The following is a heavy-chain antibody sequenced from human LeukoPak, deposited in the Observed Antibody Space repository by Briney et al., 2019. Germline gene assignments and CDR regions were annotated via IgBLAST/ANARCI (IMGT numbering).Heavy chain of an antibody. Sequence: ASVKVSCKASGYTFTGYYMHWVRQAPGQGLEWMGWINPNSGGTNYAQKFQGRVTMTRDTSISTAYMELRSLRSDDTAVYYCARAPGGPYCSGGSCYFDYWGQGTLVTVSS. D-gene: IGHD2-15*01. CDR2: INPNSGGT. J-gene: IGHJ4*02. V-gene: IGHV1-2*02. CDR1: GYTFTGYY. CDR3: ARAPGGPYCSGGSCYFDY.